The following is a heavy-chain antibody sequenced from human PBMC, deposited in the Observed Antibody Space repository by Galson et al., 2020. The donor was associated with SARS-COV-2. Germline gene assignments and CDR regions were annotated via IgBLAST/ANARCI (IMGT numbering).Heavy chain of an antibody. CDR2: ISWHSKSA. CDR1: GFKYDDYA. J-gene: IGHJ6*03. V-gene: IGHV3-9*01. CDR3: AKATTGYYYYMDA. Sequence: SLQISCAASGFKYDDYAMHWVRQVPGKGLEWVSGISWHSKSAGYADSVKGRFTISRDNAKNSLYLQMNSLTTEDTAFYFCAKATTGYYYYMDAWGKGTTVIVSS.